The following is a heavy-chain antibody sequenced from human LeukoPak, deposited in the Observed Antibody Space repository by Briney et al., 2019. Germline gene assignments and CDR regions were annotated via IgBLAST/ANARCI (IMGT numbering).Heavy chain of an antibody. Sequence: ASVKVSCKASGYTFTGYYMHWVRQAPGQGLEWMGWINPNSGGTNYAQKFQGWVTMTRDTSISTAYMELSRLRSDDTAVYYCARDCGSGSYSSGINWFDPWGQGTLVTVSS. CDR1: GYTFTGYY. J-gene: IGHJ5*02. CDR3: ARDCGSGSYSSGINWFDP. V-gene: IGHV1-2*04. CDR2: INPNSGGT. D-gene: IGHD3-10*01.